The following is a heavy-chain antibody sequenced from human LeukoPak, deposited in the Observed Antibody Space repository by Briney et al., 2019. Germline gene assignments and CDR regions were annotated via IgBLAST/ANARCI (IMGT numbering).Heavy chain of an antibody. Sequence: ASVKVSCKASGYIFTGYYIHWVRQAPGQGLEWMGWINPNSAGTNYAVKFQGRVTMTRDTSITTAYMELSSLRSDDRAVYYCARAGSQLLSDYWGQGTLVTVSS. CDR2: INPNSAGT. CDR3: ARAGSQLLSDY. V-gene: IGHV1-2*02. CDR1: GYIFTGYY. J-gene: IGHJ4*02. D-gene: IGHD2-2*01.